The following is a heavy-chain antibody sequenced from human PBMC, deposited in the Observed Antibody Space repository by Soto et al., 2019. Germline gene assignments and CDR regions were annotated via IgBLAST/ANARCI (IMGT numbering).Heavy chain of an antibody. D-gene: IGHD3-22*01. J-gene: IGHJ4*02. CDR2: IYYSGST. CDR3: ARGGVDYYDSSGYYFSPYYFDY. V-gene: IGHV4-39*07. CDR1: GGSISSSSYY. Sequence: SETLSLTCTVLGGSISSSSYYWGWIRQPPGKGLEWIGSIYYSGSTYYNLSLKSRVTISVDRSKNQFSLKLSSVTAADTAVYYCARGGVDYYDSSGYYFSPYYFDYWGQGTLVTVSS.